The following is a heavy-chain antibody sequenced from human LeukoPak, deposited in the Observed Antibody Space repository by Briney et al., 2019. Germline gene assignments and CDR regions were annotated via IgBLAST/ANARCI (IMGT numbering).Heavy chain of an antibody. D-gene: IGHD5-24*01. CDR3: ARDGSRGDGYNLSYYYYYGMDV. CDR1: GFTFSSYA. V-gene: IGHV3-30-3*01. CDR2: ISYDGSNK. J-gene: IGHJ6*02. Sequence: GRSLRLSCAASGFTFSSYAMHWVRQAPGKGLEWVAVISYDGSNKYYADSVKGRSTISRDNSKNTLYLQMNSLRAEDTAVYYCARDGSRGDGYNLSYYYYYGMDVWGQGTTVTVSS.